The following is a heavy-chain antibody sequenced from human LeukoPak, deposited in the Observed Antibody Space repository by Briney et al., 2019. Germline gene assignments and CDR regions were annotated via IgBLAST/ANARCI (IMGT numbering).Heavy chain of an antibody. CDR3: ARGSGDYVARWFDP. CDR1: GYTFTGYY. D-gene: IGHD4-17*01. Sequence: ASVKVSCKASGYTFTGYYMHWVRQAPGQGLEWMGWINPNSGGTNYAQKFQGRVTMTRDTSISTAYMELSRLRSDDTAVYYCARGSGDYVARWFDPWGQGTLVTVSS. V-gene: IGHV1-2*02. CDR2: INPNSGGT. J-gene: IGHJ5*02.